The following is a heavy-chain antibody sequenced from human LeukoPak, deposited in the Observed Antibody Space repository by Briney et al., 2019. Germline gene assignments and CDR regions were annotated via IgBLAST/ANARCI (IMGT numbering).Heavy chain of an antibody. J-gene: IGHJ6*03. CDR2: INTDGSST. Sequence: GGSLRPSCAASGFTFSSYWMHWVRHAPGKGLVWVSRINTDGSSTSYADSVKGRFTISRDNAKNTLYLQMNSLRAEDTAVYYCARGSGSAPYYYYYYMDVWGKGTTVTVSS. CDR1: GFTFSSYW. D-gene: IGHD6-19*01. V-gene: IGHV3-74*01. CDR3: ARGSGSAPYYYYYYMDV.